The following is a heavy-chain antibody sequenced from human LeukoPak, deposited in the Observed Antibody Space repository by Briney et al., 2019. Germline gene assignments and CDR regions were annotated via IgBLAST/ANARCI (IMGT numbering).Heavy chain of an antibody. CDR1: GFIFSSYA. CDR3: APLAANIFDY. J-gene: IGHJ4*02. CDR2: ISGSGSST. V-gene: IGHV3-23*01. Sequence: PGGSLRLSCAASGFIFSSYAMSWVRQAPGKGLEWVSAISGSGSSTYYAGSVRGRFTTSRDNSKRTVYLQMNSLRVEDTAVYYCAPLAANIFDYWGQGTLVTASS. D-gene: IGHD6-25*01.